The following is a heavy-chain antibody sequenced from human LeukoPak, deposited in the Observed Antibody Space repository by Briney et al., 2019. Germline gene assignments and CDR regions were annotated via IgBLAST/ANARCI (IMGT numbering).Heavy chain of an antibody. CDR1: GFTFSSFA. CDR3: ARASGPYGSSWFDY. CDR2: ILNDGSNK. J-gene: IGHJ5*01. V-gene: IGHV3-30-3*01. D-gene: IGHD6-13*01. Sequence: GGSLRLSCVASGFTFSSFAMHWVRQAPGKGLEWVASILNDGSNKYYAGSVKGRFTISRDISRNTVYLQLNSLRGEDTAVYYCARASGPYGSSWFDYWGQGTLATVSS.